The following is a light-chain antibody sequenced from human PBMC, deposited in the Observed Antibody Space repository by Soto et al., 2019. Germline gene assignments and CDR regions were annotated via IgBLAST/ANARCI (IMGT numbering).Light chain of an antibody. J-gene: IGKJ4*01. V-gene: IGKV1-39*01. CDR1: QSISSY. CDR3: QQSYSTPRLT. CDR2: AAS. Sequence: DIQMTQSPSSLSASVGDRVTITCRASQSISSYLNWYQQKPGKAPKLLIYAASSLQSGVPSRFSGSGSGTDFTLTISSLQPEDVATYYCQQSYSTPRLTFGGGT.